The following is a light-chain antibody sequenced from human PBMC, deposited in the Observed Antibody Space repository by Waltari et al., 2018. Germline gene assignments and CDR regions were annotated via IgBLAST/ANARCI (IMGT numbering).Light chain of an antibody. Sequence: QSVLTQPPSVSAAPGQRVTIPCPRGSPNTGNTSVSWYRQFPGPAPKLLIYENTERPSGIPGRFSGSKSGTSATLDITGLQAGDEADYYCGTWDSSLSGAVFGGGTHLTVL. CDR1: SPNTGNTS. CDR2: ENT. CDR3: GTWDSSLSGAV. J-gene: IGLJ7*01. V-gene: IGLV1-51*02.